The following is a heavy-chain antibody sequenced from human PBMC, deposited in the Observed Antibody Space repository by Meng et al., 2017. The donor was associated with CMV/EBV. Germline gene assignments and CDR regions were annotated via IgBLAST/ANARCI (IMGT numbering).Heavy chain of an antibody. Sequence: GGSLSLSCAASGFTVSSNEMSWVRQAPGKGLEWVSSISGGSTYYADSRKSRFTISRDNSKNTLHLQMNSLRAEDTAVYYCKKVSPTETPHGGQRVDVWGQGTTVTVSS. D-gene: IGHD4-23*01. CDR3: KKVSPTETPHGGQRVDV. J-gene: IGHJ6*02. CDR1: GFTVSSNE. V-gene: IGHV3-38-3*01. CDR2: ISGGST.